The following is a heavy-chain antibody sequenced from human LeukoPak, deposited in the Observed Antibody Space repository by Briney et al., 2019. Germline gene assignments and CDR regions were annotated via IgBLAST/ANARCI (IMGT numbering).Heavy chain of an antibody. CDR3: ARAKRSYYYGSGSSYYYYYYYMDV. D-gene: IGHD3-10*01. J-gene: IGHJ6*03. CDR2: INPSGGST. Sequence: GASVKVSCKASGYTFTSYYMHWVRQAPGQGLEWMGIINPSGGSTSYAQKFQGRVTMTRDMSTSTVYMELSSLRSEDTAVYYCARAKRSYYYGSGSSYYYYYYYMDVWGKGTTVTVSS. V-gene: IGHV1-46*01. CDR1: GYTFTSYY.